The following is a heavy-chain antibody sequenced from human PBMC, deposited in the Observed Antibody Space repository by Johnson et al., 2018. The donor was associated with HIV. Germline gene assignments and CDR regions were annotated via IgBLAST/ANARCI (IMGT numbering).Heavy chain of an antibody. V-gene: IGHV3-30*02. CDR1: GFTFSSYG. Sequence: QVQLVESGGGVVQPGGSLILSCAASGFTFSSYGMHWVRQAPGKGLEWVAFIRYDGSNKYYADSVKGRFTISRDNSKNTLYLQMNSLRAEDTAVYYCATGVGAKTLTDAFDIWGQGTMVTVSS. D-gene: IGHD1-26*01. J-gene: IGHJ3*02. CDR2: IRYDGSNK. CDR3: ATGVGAKTLTDAFDI.